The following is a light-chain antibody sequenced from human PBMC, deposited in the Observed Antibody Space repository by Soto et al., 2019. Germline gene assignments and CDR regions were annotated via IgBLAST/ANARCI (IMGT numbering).Light chain of an antibody. J-gene: IGKJ4*01. Sequence: DIQLTQSPSFLSASVGDRVTITCRASQDINSYLAWYQQKPGKAPKLLIYAASTLQRGVPSRFSGSTSGTEFTLTISSLQPEDFATYYCQQYDSLPLTFGGGTKVEIK. V-gene: IGKV1-9*01. CDR2: AAS. CDR3: QQYDSLPLT. CDR1: QDINSY.